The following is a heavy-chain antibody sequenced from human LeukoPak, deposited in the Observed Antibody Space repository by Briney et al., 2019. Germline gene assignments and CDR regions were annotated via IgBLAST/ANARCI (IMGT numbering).Heavy chain of an antibody. D-gene: IGHD4-17*01. Sequence: GGSLRLSCAASGFSFSNYAMTWVRQAPGKGLAWVSGINGSGGRTYYADSVKGRFTIFRDNSKHSLYLQMNSLRAEDTAVYYCAKVGFDYGDLALYYFDYWGQGTLVTVSS. CDR3: AKVGFDYGDLALYYFDY. J-gene: IGHJ4*02. CDR2: INGSGGRT. V-gene: IGHV3-23*01. CDR1: GFSFSNYA.